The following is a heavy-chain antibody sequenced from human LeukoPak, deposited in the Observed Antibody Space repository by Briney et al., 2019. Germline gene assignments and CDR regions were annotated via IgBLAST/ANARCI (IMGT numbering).Heavy chain of an antibody. CDR2: MNPNSGNT. V-gene: IGHV1-8*01. Sequence: ASVKVSCKASGYTFTSYDINWVRQATGQGLEWMGWMNPNSGNTGYAQKFQGRVTMTRNTSISTAYMELSSLRSEDTAVYYCARGRSITMIVVVITLSNAFDIWGQGTMVTVSS. CDR3: ARGRSITMIVVVITLSNAFDI. J-gene: IGHJ3*02. CDR1: GYTFTSYD. D-gene: IGHD3-22*01.